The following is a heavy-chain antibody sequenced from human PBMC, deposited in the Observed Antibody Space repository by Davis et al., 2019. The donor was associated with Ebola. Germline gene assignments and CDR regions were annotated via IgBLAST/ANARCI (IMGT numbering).Heavy chain of an antibody. V-gene: IGHV3-21*01. Sequence: GESLKISCAASGLTFSTSWMHWVRQAPGKGLEWVSSISSSSSYIYYADSVKGRFTISRDNSKNTLYLQMNSLRAEDTAVYYCAKDCGNYGDYVWYYYYGMDVWGQGTTVTVSS. CDR2: ISSSSSYI. CDR3: AKDCGNYGDYVWYYYYGMDV. J-gene: IGHJ6*02. D-gene: IGHD4-17*01. CDR1: GLTFSTSW.